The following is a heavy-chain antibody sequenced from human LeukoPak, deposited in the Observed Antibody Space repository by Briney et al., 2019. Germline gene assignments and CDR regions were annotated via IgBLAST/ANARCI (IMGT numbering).Heavy chain of an antibody. CDR2: IRSKANSYAT. CDR3: ARWTQTRHSSGWAKVSWYFDL. J-gene: IGHJ2*01. D-gene: IGHD6-19*01. Sequence: GGSLKLSCAASGFTFSFSAVHWVRQASGKGLEWVGRIRSKANSYATAYAASVQGRFTISRDDSKNTAYLLMNSLKTEDTAVYYCARWTQTRHSSGWAKVSWYFDLWGRGTLVTVSS. V-gene: IGHV3-73*01. CDR1: GFTFSFSA.